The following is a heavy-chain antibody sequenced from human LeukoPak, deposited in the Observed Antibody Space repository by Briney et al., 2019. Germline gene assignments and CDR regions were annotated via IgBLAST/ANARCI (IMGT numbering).Heavy chain of an antibody. CDR2: ISSSGSTI. CDR3: AREVPAAMGGTDY. V-gene: IGHV3-48*03. J-gene: IGHJ4*02. D-gene: IGHD2-2*01. Sequence: GGSLRLSCAASGFTFSSYEMNWVRQAPGKGLEWVSYISSSGSTIYYADSVKGRFTISRDNAKNSLYLQMNSLRAEDAAVYYCAREVPAAMGGTDYWGQGTLVTVSP. CDR1: GFTFSSYE.